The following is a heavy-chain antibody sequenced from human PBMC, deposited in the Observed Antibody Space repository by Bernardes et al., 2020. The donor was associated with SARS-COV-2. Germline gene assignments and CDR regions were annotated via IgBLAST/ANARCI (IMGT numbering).Heavy chain of an antibody. J-gene: IGHJ3*01. CDR3: ARHAPRGEEGYAFDV. Sequence: SETLSLTCTVSGGSMNDYYWSWIRQAPGKGLEWIGYIFYTGNIKYNPSLRSRVTISVDTSKSQFSLRLTSVTAADTAVYYCARHAPRGEEGYAFDVWGQGTMATVSS. CDR1: GGSMNDYY. D-gene: IGHD3-10*01. V-gene: IGHV4-59*08. CDR2: IFYTGNI.